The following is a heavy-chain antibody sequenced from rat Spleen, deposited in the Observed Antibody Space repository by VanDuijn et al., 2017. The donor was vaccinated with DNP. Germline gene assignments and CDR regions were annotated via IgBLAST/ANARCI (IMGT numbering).Heavy chain of an antibody. CDR1: GFTFNKYW. D-gene: IGHD1-12*01. CDR3: STLNYYASLSGYFDY. V-gene: IGHV5-31*01. J-gene: IGHJ2*01. CDR2: ITSSGGST. Sequence: EVQLVESGGDLVQPGRSLKLSCVASGFTFNKYWMTWIRQVPGKGLEWVASITSSGGSTYYPDSVKGRFTISRDNAKNTLSLQMNSLSSEDTATYYCSTLNYYASLSGYFDYWGQGVMVTVSS.